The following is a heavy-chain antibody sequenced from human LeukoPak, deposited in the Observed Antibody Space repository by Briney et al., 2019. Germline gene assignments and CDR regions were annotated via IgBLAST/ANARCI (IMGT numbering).Heavy chain of an antibody. CDR1: GGSISSYY. CDR2: IYYSGST. CDR3: ARVSMVRGVIISQSFDY. J-gene: IGHJ4*02. Sequence: SETLSLTCTVSGGSISSYYWSWIRQPPGKGLEWIGYIYYSGSTNYNPSLKSRVTISVDTSKNQFSLKLNSVTAADTAVYYCARVSMVRGVIISQSFDYWGQGTLVTVSS. V-gene: IGHV4-59*01. D-gene: IGHD3-10*01.